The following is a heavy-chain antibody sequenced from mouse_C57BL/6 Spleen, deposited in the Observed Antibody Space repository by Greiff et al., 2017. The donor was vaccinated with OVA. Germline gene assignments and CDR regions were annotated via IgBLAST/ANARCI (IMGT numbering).Heavy chain of an antibody. Sequence: EVMLVESGGGLVKPGGSLKLSCAASGFTFSDYGMHWVRQAPEKGLEWVAYISSGSSTIYYADTVKGRFTISRDNAKNTLFLQMTSLRSEDTAMYYCAREDYEDAMDYWGQGTSVTVSS. V-gene: IGHV5-17*01. CDR3: AREDYEDAMDY. CDR1: GFTFSDYG. D-gene: IGHD2-4*01. J-gene: IGHJ4*01. CDR2: ISSGSSTI.